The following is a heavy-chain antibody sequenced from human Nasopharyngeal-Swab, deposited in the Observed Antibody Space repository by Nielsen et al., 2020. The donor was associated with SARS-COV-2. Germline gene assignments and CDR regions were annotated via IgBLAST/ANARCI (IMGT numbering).Heavy chain of an antibody. CDR1: GYNLTELS. Sequence: ASVKVSCKVSGYNLTELSMHWVRQAPGKGLEWMGGFDPEDGETIYAQKFQGRVTMTEDTSTDTAYMELSSLRSEDTAVYYCATSPAVVVTEGWFDPWGQGTLVTVSS. J-gene: IGHJ5*02. D-gene: IGHD2-21*02. V-gene: IGHV1-24*01. CDR3: ATSPAVVVTEGWFDP. CDR2: FDPEDGET.